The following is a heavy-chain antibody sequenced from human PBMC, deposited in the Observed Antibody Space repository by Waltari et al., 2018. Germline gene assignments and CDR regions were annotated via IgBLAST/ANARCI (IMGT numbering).Heavy chain of an antibody. V-gene: IGHV3-53*01. D-gene: IGHD3-22*01. Sequence: EVQLVESGGGLIQPGGSLRLSCAVSGVSVGENYLTWVHQAPGKGLEWVSLLYRDGSTSYAEAVKGRFTISRDTSKNVLYLQVDRLTAGDTAVYYCATHTPFNDFGASGYFYFFDYWGRGTLVTVSS. J-gene: IGHJ4*02. CDR3: ATHTPFNDFGASGYFYFFDY. CDR2: LYRDGST. CDR1: GVSVGENY.